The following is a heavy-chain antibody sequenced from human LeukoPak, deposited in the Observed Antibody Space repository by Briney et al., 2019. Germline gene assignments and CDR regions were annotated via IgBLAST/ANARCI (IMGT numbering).Heavy chain of an antibody. Sequence: LSGRSLRLSCSASGFTFDDYAMHSVRQAPGKGLEWVSLISGDGGSTYYADTVKGRFTISRDNSKNSLYLQMNSLRTEDSALYYCAATISRGAAADYWGQGTLVTVSS. D-gene: IGHD6-13*01. CDR3: AATISRGAAADY. CDR1: GFTFDDYA. V-gene: IGHV3-43*02. CDR2: ISGDGGST. J-gene: IGHJ4*02.